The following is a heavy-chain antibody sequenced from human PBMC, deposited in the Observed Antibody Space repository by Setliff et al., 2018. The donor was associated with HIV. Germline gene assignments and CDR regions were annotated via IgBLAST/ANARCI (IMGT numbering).Heavy chain of an antibody. CDR3: ARYKWNNWIFGWFDP. CDR2: ISGGSTSHM. J-gene: IGHJ5*02. D-gene: IGHD1-20*01. CDR1: GFTLSDHY. Sequence: GGSLRLSCAASGFTLSDHYMSWIRQAPGKGLEWVSYISGGSTSHMNYADSVKGRFTISRDNAKNSLYLQMNSLRAEDTAVYYCARYKWNNWIFGWFDPWGQGTQVTVSS. V-gene: IGHV3-11*06.